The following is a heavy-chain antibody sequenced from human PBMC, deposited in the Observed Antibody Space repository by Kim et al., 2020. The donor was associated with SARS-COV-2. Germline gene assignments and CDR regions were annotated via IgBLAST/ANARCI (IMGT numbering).Heavy chain of an antibody. V-gene: IGHV4-59*01. J-gene: IGHJ3*02. CDR2: IYYSGST. D-gene: IGHD3-3*01. Sequence: SETLSLTCTVSGGSISSYYWSWIRQPPGKGLEWIGYIYYSGSTNYNPSLKSRVTISVDTSKNQFSLKLSSVTAADTAVYYCARANFWSGPEATNDAFDIWGQGTMVTVSS. CDR3: ARANFWSGPEATNDAFDI. CDR1: GGSISSYY.